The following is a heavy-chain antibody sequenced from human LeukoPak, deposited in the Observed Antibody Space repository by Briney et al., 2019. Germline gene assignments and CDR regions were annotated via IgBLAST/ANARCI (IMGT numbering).Heavy chain of an antibody. J-gene: IGHJ4*02. Sequence: GGSLRLSCAASGFTFSSYSMNWVRQAPGKGLEWVANIKQDGSEKYYVDSVKGRFTISRDNAKNSLYLQMNSLRAEDTAVYYCARDITMVRGAHDYWGQGTLVTVSS. D-gene: IGHD3-10*01. CDR1: GFTFSSYS. CDR2: IKQDGSEK. V-gene: IGHV3-7*01. CDR3: ARDITMVRGAHDY.